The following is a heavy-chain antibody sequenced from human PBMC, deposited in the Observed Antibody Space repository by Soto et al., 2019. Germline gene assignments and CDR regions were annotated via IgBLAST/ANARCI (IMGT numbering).Heavy chain of an antibody. J-gene: IGHJ4*02. V-gene: IGHV4-31*03. Sequence: SETLSLTCTVSGGSISSGGYYWSWIRQHPGKGLEWIGHIYYGGSTYYNPSLKSRVTISVDTSKNQFSLKLSSVTAADTAVYYCTRHEGGAAAHRPLDYWGQGTLVTVSS. D-gene: IGHD6-13*01. CDR1: GGSISSGGYY. CDR3: TRHEGGAAAHRPLDY. CDR2: IYYGGST.